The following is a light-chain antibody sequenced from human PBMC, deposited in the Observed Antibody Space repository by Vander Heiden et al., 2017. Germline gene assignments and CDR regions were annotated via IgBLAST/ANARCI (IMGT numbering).Light chain of an antibody. V-gene: IGLV2-14*03. J-gene: IGLJ1*01. CDR1: SSDVGAYNY. Sequence: QSALTQPASVSGSPGQSITISCPGTSSDVGAYNYVSWYKQHTGKAPNLMIYDVTNRPSGVADRCSGSKSGNTAALTISGLQAEDEADYYCSSYTSSTILYVFGTGTKVAVL. CDR2: DVT. CDR3: SSYTSSTILYV.